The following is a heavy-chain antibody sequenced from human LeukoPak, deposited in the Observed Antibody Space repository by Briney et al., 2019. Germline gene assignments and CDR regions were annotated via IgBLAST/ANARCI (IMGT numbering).Heavy chain of an antibody. J-gene: IGHJ6*02. CDR3: ARAIRGSPYYYYGMDV. V-gene: IGHV6-1*01. CDR1: GDSVSSNSAA. Sequence: SQTLSLTCAISGDSVSSNSAAWNWIRQSPSRGLEWLGRTYYRSKWYNDYAVSVKSRITINPDTSKNQFSLQLNSVTPEDTAVYHCARAIRGSPYYYYGMDVWGQGTTVTVSS. D-gene: IGHD3-3*01. CDR2: TYYRSKWYN.